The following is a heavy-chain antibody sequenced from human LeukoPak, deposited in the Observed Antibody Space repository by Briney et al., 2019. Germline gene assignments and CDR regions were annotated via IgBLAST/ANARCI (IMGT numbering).Heavy chain of an antibody. V-gene: IGHV3-30*18. CDR2: ISSDGSIK. CDR1: KFTFSHYG. D-gene: IGHD3-3*01. J-gene: IGHJ4*02. CDR3: VKEYHSRGFGAYFDY. Sequence: GGSLRLSCTASKFTFSHYGMQWVRQAPGKGLEWVAVISSDGSIKVYADSVKGRFTLSRVNPINTVDLQMNSLRAEDTAVYYCVKEYHSRGFGAYFDYWGQGTQVTVSS.